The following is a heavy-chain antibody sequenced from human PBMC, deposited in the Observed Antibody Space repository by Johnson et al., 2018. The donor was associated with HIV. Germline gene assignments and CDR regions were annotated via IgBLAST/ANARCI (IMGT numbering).Heavy chain of an antibody. D-gene: IGHD2-15*01. J-gene: IGHJ3*02. CDR1: GFTVSSNY. Sequence: EVQLVESGGGLIQPGGSLRLSCAASGFTVSSNYMSWVRQAPGKGLEWVSVIYSGGSTYYADSVKGRFNISRDNSKNTLYLQMNSLRAEDTAVYYCARDSVILVDGAFDIWGQGTMVTVSS. CDR2: IYSGGST. CDR3: ARDSVILVDGAFDI. V-gene: IGHV3-53*01.